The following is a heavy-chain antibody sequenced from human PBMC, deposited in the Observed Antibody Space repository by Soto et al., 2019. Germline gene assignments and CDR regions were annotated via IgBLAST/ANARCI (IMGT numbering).Heavy chain of an antibody. J-gene: IGHJ3*02. V-gene: IGHV1-2*02. CDR3: ARVRIRYFDWPDAFDI. D-gene: IGHD3-9*01. Sequence: ASVKVSCKASGYTFTGYYMHWVRQAPGRGLEWMGWINPNSGGTNYAQKFQGRVTMTRDTSISTAYMELSRLRSDDTAVYYCARVRIRYFDWPDAFDIWGQGTMVTVSS. CDR1: GYTFTGYY. CDR2: INPNSGGT.